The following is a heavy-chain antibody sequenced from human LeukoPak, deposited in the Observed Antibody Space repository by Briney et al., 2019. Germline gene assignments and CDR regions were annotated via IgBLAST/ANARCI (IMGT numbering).Heavy chain of an antibody. CDR3: ARGGTYYPCIDY. CDR1: GYTFSTTY. V-gene: IGHV1-18*01. CDR2: ISAYNGKT. Sequence: ASVRVSCKAPGYTFSTTYINWVRQAPGQGLEWMGRISAYNGKTSYAQKFQGRVTMTTDSSTTTAYMDLASLRSDDTAVYYCARGGTYYPCIDYWGQGTLVTVSS. D-gene: IGHD1-26*01. J-gene: IGHJ4*01.